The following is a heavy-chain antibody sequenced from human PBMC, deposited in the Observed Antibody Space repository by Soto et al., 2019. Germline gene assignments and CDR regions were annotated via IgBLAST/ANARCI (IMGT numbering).Heavy chain of an antibody. Sequence: GGSLSLSCPASGFTFSIDSMDWVRQAPGKGLEWVSSISSSSSYIYYADSVKGRFTISRDNAKNSLYLQMNSLRAEDTAVYYCARSRLQSFAWFDPWGQGTLVTSPQ. J-gene: IGHJ5*02. CDR3: ARSRLQSFAWFDP. CDR1: GFTFSIDS. D-gene: IGHD4-4*01. CDR2: ISSSSSYI. V-gene: IGHV3-21*01.